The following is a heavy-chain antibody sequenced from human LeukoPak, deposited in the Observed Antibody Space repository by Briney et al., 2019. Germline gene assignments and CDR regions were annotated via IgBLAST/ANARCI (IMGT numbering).Heavy chain of an antibody. D-gene: IGHD6-13*01. J-gene: IGHJ5*02. Sequence: SETLSLTCTVSGYSISSGYYWGWIRQPPGKGLEWIGSIYHSGSTYYNPSLKSRVTISVDTSKNQFSLKLSSVTAADTAVYYCARGKVMPYSSSWYGRGWFDPWGQGTLVTVSS. CDR1: GYSISSGYY. V-gene: IGHV4-38-2*02. CDR2: IYHSGST. CDR3: ARGKVMPYSSSWYGRGWFDP.